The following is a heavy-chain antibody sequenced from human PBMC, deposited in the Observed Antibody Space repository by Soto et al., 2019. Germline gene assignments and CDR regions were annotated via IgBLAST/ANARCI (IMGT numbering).Heavy chain of an antibody. J-gene: IGHJ2*01. D-gene: IGHD6-19*01. CDR3: ARDGYSSGWWYFDL. CDR2: IYTSGST. V-gene: IGHV4-4*07. Sequence: QVQLQESGPGLVKPSETLSLTCTVSGGSISSYYWSWIRQPAGKGLEWIGRIYTSGSTNYNPSLKSRVTMSVATSKNQFALKLSSVTAADTAVYYCARDGYSSGWWYFDLWGRGTLVTVSS. CDR1: GGSISSYY.